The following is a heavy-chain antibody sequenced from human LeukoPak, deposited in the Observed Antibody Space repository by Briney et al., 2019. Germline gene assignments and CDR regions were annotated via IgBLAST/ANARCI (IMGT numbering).Heavy chain of an antibody. CDR2: IRSSIYGGTP. CDR1: GFTFREFA. V-gene: IGHV3-49*03. D-gene: IGHD3-3*01. CDR3: TREERESPREPYYDSWKSYYSDTIDKNYGLDV. Sequence: GGSLRLSCTPSGFTFREFAVSWFRQAPGKGLEWIGFIRSSIYGGTPKAAASVKGRFIFSRDDSKGVAYLRMNSLKTDDTAVYYCTREERESPREPYYDSWKSYYSDTIDKNYGLDVWGQGTTVIVSS. J-gene: IGHJ3*01.